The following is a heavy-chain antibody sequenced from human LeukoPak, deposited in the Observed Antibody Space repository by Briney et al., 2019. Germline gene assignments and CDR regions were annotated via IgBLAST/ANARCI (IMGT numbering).Heavy chain of an antibody. V-gene: IGHV4-31*03. CDR3: ARHETDRWFGELSPQPFDY. CDR2: IYYSGST. CDR1: GGSISSGGYY. J-gene: IGHJ4*02. Sequence: PSETLSLTCTVSGGSISSGGYYWSWIRQHPGKGLEWIGYIYYSGSTYYNPSLKSRVTISVDTSKNQFSLKLSSVTAADTAVYYCARHETDRWFGELSPQPFDYWGQGTLVTVSS. D-gene: IGHD3-10*01.